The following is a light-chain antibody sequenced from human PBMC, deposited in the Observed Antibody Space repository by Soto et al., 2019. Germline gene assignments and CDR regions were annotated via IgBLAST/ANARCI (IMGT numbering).Light chain of an antibody. CDR1: QSVSSN. Sequence: EIVMTQSPATLSVSPGERATLSCRASQSVSSNLAWYKQKPGQAPRLLIYGASTRATGIPARFSGSGSGTEFTITISSLQSEDFAVYYCQQYNNWPPYTFGQGTKLEIK. CDR2: GAS. J-gene: IGKJ2*01. V-gene: IGKV3-15*01. CDR3: QQYNNWPPYT.